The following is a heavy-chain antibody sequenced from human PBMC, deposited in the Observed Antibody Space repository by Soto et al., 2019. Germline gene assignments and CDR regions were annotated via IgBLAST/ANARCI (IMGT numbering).Heavy chain of an antibody. CDR3: ARGLISGRHYSGGWNYFDS. CDR2: INHSGSA. J-gene: IGHJ4*02. V-gene: IGHV4-34*01. CDR1: GGSFSDYI. D-gene: IGHD1-26*01. Sequence: QVQLQQSGAGLLKPSETLSLTCDVYGGSFSDYIWTWIRQTPGKGLQWIGQINHSGSANYNPSLKSRAPISAHPPTSQFSRALRSVTAADTAVYYCARGLISGRHYSGGWNYFDSWGQGTQVTVSS.